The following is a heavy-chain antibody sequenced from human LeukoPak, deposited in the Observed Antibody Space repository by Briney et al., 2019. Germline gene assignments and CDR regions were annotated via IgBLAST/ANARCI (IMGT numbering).Heavy chain of an antibody. Sequence: GGSLRLSCAASGFTFSSYGMHWVRQAPGKGLEWVAFIRYEGSNKYYADSVKGRFTISRDNSKNTLYLQMNSLRAEDTAVYYCAKDLSQRGGYYLGYFDYWGQGTLVTVSS. V-gene: IGHV3-30*02. CDR2: IRYEGSNK. D-gene: IGHD3-22*01. CDR1: GFTFSSYG. J-gene: IGHJ4*02. CDR3: AKDLSQRGGYYLGYFDY.